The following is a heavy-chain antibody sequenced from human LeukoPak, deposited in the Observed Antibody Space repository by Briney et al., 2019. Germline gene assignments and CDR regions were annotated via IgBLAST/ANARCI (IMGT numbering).Heavy chain of an antibody. J-gene: IGHJ4*02. Sequence: ASVKVSCKTSGYTFASSGISWVRQAPGQGLEWMGWISAYNGNTYYAQNLQGRVTMTRNTSISTAYMELSSLRSEDTAVYYCARGGGVGATTDYWGQGTLVTVSS. D-gene: IGHD1-26*01. CDR3: ARGGGVGATTDY. V-gene: IGHV1-18*01. CDR2: ISAYNGNT. CDR1: GYTFASSG.